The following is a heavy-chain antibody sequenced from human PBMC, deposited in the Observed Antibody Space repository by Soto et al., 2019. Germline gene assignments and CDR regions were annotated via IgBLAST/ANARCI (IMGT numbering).Heavy chain of an antibody. CDR3: AKGKFAVAGSDYFDY. D-gene: IGHD6-19*01. CDR1: GFTFSSYA. J-gene: IGHJ4*02. V-gene: IGHV3-23*01. Sequence: GGSLRLSCAASGFTFSSYAMSWFRQAPGMGLEWVSAISGSGGTTYYADSVKGRFTISRDNSKNTLYLQMNSLRAEDTAVYYCAKGKFAVAGSDYFDYWGQGTLVTVSS. CDR2: ISGSGGTT.